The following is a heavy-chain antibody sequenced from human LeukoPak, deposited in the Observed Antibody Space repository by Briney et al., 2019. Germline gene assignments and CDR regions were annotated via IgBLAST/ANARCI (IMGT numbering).Heavy chain of an antibody. Sequence: GESLKISCKCSGYSFTSYWIGWVRPMPGKGLEWMGIIYPGDSDTRYSPSFQGQVTISADKSISTAYLQWSSLKASDTAMYYCARLHAAAGSMRAFDIWGQGTMVTVSS. J-gene: IGHJ3*02. V-gene: IGHV5-51*01. D-gene: IGHD6-13*01. CDR3: ARLHAAAGSMRAFDI. CDR2: IYPGDSDT. CDR1: GYSFTSYW.